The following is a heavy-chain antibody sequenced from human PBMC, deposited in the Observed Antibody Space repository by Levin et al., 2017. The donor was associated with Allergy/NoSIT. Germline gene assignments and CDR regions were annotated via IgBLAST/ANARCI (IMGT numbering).Heavy chain of an antibody. D-gene: IGHD5-12*01. CDR1: GHIFITYF. Sequence: GESLKISCRASGHIFITYFIHWVRQAPGQGLEWMATFDPHTGRATYAQTFQGRVAMTMDTSTSTVYMQLNSLRSDDTAIYYCSNSGYRNWFDPWGQGALVTVSS. V-gene: IGHV1-46*03. CDR3: SNSGYRNWFDP. J-gene: IGHJ5*02. CDR2: FDPHTGRA.